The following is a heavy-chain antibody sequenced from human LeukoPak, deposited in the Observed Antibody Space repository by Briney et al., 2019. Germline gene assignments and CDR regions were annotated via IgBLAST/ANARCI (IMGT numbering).Heavy chain of an antibody. Sequence: SETLSPTCAISDDPFSGYYWGWIRQPPGKGLELIGEINRSDNTDYIASLKSRVSMSIDTSKNQFSLKLISVTAADTAVYYCASVVPERFCQLKAEGYYDYWGQGTLVTVSS. CDR3: ASVVPERFCQLKAEGYYDY. D-gene: IGHD3-3*01. CDR1: DDPFSGYY. J-gene: IGHJ4*02. CDR2: INRSDNT. V-gene: IGHV4-34*01.